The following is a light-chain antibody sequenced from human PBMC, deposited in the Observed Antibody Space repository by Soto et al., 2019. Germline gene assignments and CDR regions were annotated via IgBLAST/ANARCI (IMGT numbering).Light chain of an antibody. CDR2: DVT. CDR1: SSDVGGYNY. Sequence: QSVLTQPASVSGSPGQPIAISCTGTSSDVGGYNYVSWYQQHPGKAPKLMLYDVTNRPSGVSDRFSGSKSGNTASLTISGLQAEDEADYYCTSYTTSSTYVFGTGTKSPS. J-gene: IGLJ1*01. V-gene: IGLV2-14*01. CDR3: TSYTTSSTYV.